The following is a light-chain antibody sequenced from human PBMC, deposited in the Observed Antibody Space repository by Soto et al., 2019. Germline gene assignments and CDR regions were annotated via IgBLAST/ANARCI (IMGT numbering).Light chain of an antibody. CDR2: GAS. CDR3: QQYIRWPLT. Sequence: EIVMKQSPATLSVSTGERATLSCRASQSVSSNLAWYQQKPGQAPSLLIYGASTRATGTPARFSGSGSGTEFTLTISSLQSEDFAVYYCQQYIRWPLTFGGGTKVDTK. J-gene: IGKJ4*01. V-gene: IGKV3-15*01. CDR1: QSVSSN.